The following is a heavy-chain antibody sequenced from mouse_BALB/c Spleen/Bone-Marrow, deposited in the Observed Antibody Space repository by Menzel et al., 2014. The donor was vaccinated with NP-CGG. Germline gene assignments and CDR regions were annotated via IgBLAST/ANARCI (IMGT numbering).Heavy chain of an antibody. V-gene: IGHV3-2*02. Sequence: ESGPGLVKPSQSLSLTCTVTGCSITSDYAWNWIRQFPGDKLEWMGYINYSGFTTYNPSLISRISIIRDTSKNQFFLQLNSVTTEDTATYYCAREDNYAFAYWGQGTLVTVSA. J-gene: IGHJ3*01. CDR2: INYSGFT. CDR1: GCSITSDYA. CDR3: AREDNYAFAY. D-gene: IGHD1-3*01.